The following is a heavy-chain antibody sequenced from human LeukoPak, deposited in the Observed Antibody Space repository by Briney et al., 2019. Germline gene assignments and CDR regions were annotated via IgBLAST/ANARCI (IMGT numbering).Heavy chain of an antibody. Sequence: GGSLRLSCAASGFIFSDYYMSWIRQAPGKGLEWVSYISSSGITIYYADSVKGRFTISRDNARNSLYLQMNSLRAEDTAVYYCAELGITMIGGVWGKGTTVTISS. D-gene: IGHD3-10*02. CDR2: ISSSGITI. J-gene: IGHJ6*04. CDR1: GFIFSDYY. V-gene: IGHV3-11*04. CDR3: AELGITMIGGV.